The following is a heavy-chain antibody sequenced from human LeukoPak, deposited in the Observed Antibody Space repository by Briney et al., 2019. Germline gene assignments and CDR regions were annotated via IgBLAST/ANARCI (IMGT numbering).Heavy chain of an antibody. Sequence: RGSLRLSSEASGFTFSSYGMSCARQAPVRGLEWVAFIREDGSNKYYADSVKGRFTISRDNSKKTLYLQMNSLRAEATAVYYCAKKSYSDYWGHGTLVTVSS. CDR1: GFTFSSYG. J-gene: IGHJ4*01. CDR2: IREDGSNK. D-gene: IGHD1-26*01. V-gene: IGHV3-30*02. CDR3: AKKSYSDY.